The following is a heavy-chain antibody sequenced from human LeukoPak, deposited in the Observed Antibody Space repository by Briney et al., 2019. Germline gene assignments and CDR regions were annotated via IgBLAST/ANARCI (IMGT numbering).Heavy chain of an antibody. CDR2: INTNTGNP. V-gene: IGHV7-4-1*02. Sequence: ASVKVSCKTSGYTFTSYAMNWVRQAPGQGLEWMGWINTNTGNPTYAQGFTGRFVFSLDTSVSTAYLQISSLKAEDTAVYYCARGLSVLNWNDLSRISGYWGQGTLVTVSS. J-gene: IGHJ4*02. D-gene: IGHD1-1*01. CDR3: ARGLSVLNWNDLSRISGY. CDR1: GYTFTSYA.